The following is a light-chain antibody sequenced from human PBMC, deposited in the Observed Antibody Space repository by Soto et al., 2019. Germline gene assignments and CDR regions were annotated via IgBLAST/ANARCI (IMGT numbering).Light chain of an antibody. CDR1: SSDVGGYNY. CDR3: SSYTSSSTRDEV. V-gene: IGLV2-14*01. Sequence: QSALTQPASVSGSPGQSITISFTGTSSDVGGYNYVSWYHQHPGKAPKLMIDDVSNRPSGVSNRFSGSKSGNTASLTISGLQAEDEADYYYSSYTSSSTRDEVFGGGTKVTVL. CDR2: DVS. J-gene: IGLJ2*01.